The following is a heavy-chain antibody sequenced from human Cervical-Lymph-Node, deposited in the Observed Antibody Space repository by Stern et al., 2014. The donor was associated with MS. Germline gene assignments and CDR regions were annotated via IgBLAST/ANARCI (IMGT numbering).Heavy chain of an antibody. J-gene: IGHJ4*02. D-gene: IGHD3-3*01. CDR1: GGSISSYY. CDR3: AGSGTYYPDY. CDR2: VHYSGTT. V-gene: IGHV4-59*08. Sequence: VQLVESGPGLVKPSETLSLTCSVSGGSISSYYWNWIRQPPGKGLEWIANVHYSGTTTYNPSLKSRVTLLLDTPLHTISLQLTSVTAADTAVYYCAGSGTYYPDYWGQGILVTVSS.